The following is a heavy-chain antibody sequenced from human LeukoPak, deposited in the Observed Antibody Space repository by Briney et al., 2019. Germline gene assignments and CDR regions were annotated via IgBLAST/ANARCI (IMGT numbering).Heavy chain of an antibody. D-gene: IGHD3-10*01. V-gene: IGHV3-53*01. Sequence: GGSLRLSCAASGFTVSSNYMSWVRQAPGKGLEWVSVIYSGGSTYYADSVKGRFTISRDNSKNTLYLQMNSLRAEDTAVYYCARCDYYASGNYFPDAFDIWGQGTLVTVSS. J-gene: IGHJ3*02. CDR2: IYSGGST. CDR1: GFTVSSNY. CDR3: ARCDYYASGNYFPDAFDI.